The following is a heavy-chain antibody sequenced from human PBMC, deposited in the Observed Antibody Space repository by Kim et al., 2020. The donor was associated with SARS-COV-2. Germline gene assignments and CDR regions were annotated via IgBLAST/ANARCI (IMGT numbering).Heavy chain of an antibody. V-gene: IGHV3-23*01. J-gene: IGHJ6*02. CDR2: ISGSGGST. CDR3: AKDIPNWGYYYYYYGMDV. Sequence: GGSLRLSCAASGFTFSSYAMSWVRQAPGKGLEWVSAISGSGGSTYYADSVKGRFTISRDNSKNTLYLQMNSLRAEDTAVYYCAKDIPNWGYYYYYYGMDVWGQGTTVTVSS. D-gene: IGHD7-27*01. CDR1: GFTFSSYA.